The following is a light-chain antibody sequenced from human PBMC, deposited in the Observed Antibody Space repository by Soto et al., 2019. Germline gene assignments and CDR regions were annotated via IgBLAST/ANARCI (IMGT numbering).Light chain of an antibody. Sequence: QSVLTQPPSVSAAPGQKVTISCSGSSSNIGGNSVSWYQQLPGTAPKLLIYDENKRPSGIPDRFSGSKSGTSATLSITGFQTGDEADYYCGSWDSSLSAYVFGTGTKVTVL. CDR2: DEN. V-gene: IGLV1-51*01. CDR3: GSWDSSLSAYV. J-gene: IGLJ1*01. CDR1: SSNIGGNS.